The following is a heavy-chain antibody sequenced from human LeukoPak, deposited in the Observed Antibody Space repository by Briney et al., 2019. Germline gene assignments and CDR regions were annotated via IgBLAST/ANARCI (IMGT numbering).Heavy chain of an antibody. CDR2: ISYDGSNK. CDR1: GFTFSSYG. J-gene: IGHJ3*02. D-gene: IGHD3-10*01. CDR3: ALYYYGSGTQHAFDI. V-gene: IGHV3-30*03. Sequence: QSGGSLRLSCAASGFTFSSYGMHWVRQAPGKGLEWVAVISYDGSNKYYADSVKGRFTISRDNSKNTLYLQMNSLRAEDTAVYYCALYYYGSGTQHAFDIWGQGTMVTVSS.